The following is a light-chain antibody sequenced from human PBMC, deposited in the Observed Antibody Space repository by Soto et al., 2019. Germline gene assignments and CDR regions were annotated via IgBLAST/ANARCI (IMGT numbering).Light chain of an antibody. CDR3: RQADSFPLT. J-gene: IGKJ4*01. CDR2: AAS. V-gene: IGKV1-12*01. CDR1: QDISSW. Sequence: DIQMTQSPSSVSASVGDRVTITCRASQDISSWLTWYQQKPGKAPKLLIYAASSLKSGVPSRFSGSGSGTDFTLSITSLQPEDCATYYCRQADSFPLTFGGGTRVEMK.